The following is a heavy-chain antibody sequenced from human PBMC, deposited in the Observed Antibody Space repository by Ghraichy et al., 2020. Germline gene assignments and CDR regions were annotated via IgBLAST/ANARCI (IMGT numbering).Heavy chain of an antibody. J-gene: IGHJ4*02. Sequence: SETLSLTCTVSGGSISSNYWSWIRQPPGKGLEWIGYIYYSGSTNYNPSLKSRVTISVDTSKNQFSLKLSSVTAADTAVYYCARDRYGESDYWGQGTLVTVSX. V-gene: IGHV4-59*01. CDR1: GGSISSNY. CDR2: IYYSGST. D-gene: IGHD4-17*01. CDR3: ARDRYGESDY.